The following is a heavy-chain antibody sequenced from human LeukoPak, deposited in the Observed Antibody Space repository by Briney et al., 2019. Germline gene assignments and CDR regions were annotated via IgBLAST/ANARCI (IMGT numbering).Heavy chain of an antibody. CDR1: GFTFSSYA. Sequence: GGSLRLSCAASGFTFSSYAMHWVRQAPGKGLEWVAVISYDGSNKYYADSVKGRFTISRDNSKNTLYLQMNSLRAEDTAVYYCARAERFLEWLPFDYWGQGTLVTVSS. V-gene: IGHV3-30-3*01. CDR3: ARAERFLEWLPFDY. J-gene: IGHJ4*02. CDR2: ISYDGSNK. D-gene: IGHD3-3*01.